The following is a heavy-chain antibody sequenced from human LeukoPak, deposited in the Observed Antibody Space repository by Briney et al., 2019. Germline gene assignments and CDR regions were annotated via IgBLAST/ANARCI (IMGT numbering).Heavy chain of an antibody. CDR2: INGDGSST. Sequence: GGSLRLSCAASGFTFSSDWMHWVRQAPHPGKGLVWVSRINGDGSSTSHADSVKGRFSTSRDNAKNTLYLQMNNLRVEDTAVYYCARRERSTWGYSYGFDYWGQGTLVTVSS. V-gene: IGHV3-74*01. CDR1: GFTFSSDW. J-gene: IGHJ4*02. D-gene: IGHD5-18*01. CDR3: ARRERSTWGYSYGFDY.